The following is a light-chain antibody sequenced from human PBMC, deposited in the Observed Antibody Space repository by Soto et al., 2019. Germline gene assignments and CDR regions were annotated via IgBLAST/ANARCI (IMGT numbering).Light chain of an antibody. CDR2: AAS. V-gene: IGKV1-5*01. CDR1: QSIGAW. CDR3: QQYEDIPIT. J-gene: IGKJ5*01. Sequence: DIQMTQSPSTLSASVEDRVIITCRASQSIGAWLAWYQQKPGKAPNLLIYAASSLHSGVPSRFSGSGSGTDFTFTISSLQPEDIATYYCQQYEDIPITFGQGTRLEIK.